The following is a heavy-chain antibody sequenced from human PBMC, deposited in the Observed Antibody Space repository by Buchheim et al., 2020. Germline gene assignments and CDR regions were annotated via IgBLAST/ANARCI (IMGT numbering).Heavy chain of an antibody. V-gene: IGHV4-34*01. CDR1: GGSFSGYY. J-gene: IGHJ1*01. CDR2: INHSGST. Sequence: QVQLQQWGAGLLKPSETLSLTCAVYGGSFSGYYWSWIRQPPGKGLEWIGEINHSGSTNYNPSLKSRVTISVDTSKNQFSLKVDSVAAAEPAGEYLSRGPSPAALFQDRGQGTL. CDR3: SRGPSPAALFQD.